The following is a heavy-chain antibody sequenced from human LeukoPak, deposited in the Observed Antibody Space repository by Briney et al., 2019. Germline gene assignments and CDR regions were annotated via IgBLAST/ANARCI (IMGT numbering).Heavy chain of an antibody. J-gene: IGHJ4*02. CDR2: IASNGGST. CDR3: VRIYYRNSGYYCDY. D-gene: IGHD3-22*01. Sequence: GGSLTLSCSASGFTFSSYAMHWVRQAPGKGLEYVSAIASNGGSTYYADSVKGRFTISRDNSKNTLYLQMSSLRAEDTALYYCVRIYYRNSGYYCDYWGQGTLVTVSS. CDR1: GFTFSSYA. V-gene: IGHV3-64D*06.